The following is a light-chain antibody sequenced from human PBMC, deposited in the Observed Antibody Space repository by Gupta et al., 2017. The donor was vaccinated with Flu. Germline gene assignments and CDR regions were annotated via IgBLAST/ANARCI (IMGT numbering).Light chain of an antibody. CDR3: QQYNNWPLT. CDR1: QSVAGN. V-gene: IGKV3-15*01. Sequence: ELVMTQSPATLSVSPGERAVLPCRASQSVAGNLAWYQQKPGQAPRLLIDGASTRATGIPARFSGSRSGTEFTLTIRGLQSEDFAVYYCQQYNNWPLTFGWGTKVEIK. CDR2: GAS. J-gene: IGKJ4*01.